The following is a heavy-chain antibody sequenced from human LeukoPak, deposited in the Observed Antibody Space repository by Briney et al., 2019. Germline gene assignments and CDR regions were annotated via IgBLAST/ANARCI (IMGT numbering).Heavy chain of an antibody. CDR1: GYTFTGYG. CDR3: ARAKDEYYYYGMDV. V-gene: IGHV1-18*01. J-gene: IGHJ6*02. CDR2: ISTYNGNT. Sequence: ASVKVSCKASGYTFTGYGISWVRQAPGQGLEWMGWISTYNGNTNYAQKLQGRVTMTTDTSTSTAYMELRSLRSDDTAVYYCARAKDEYYYYGMDVWGQGTTVTVSS. D-gene: IGHD2-15*01.